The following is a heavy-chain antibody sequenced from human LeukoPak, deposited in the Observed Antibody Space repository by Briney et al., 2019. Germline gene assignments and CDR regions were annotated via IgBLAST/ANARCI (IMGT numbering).Heavy chain of an antibody. CDR2: TRNKAYTYTT. J-gene: IGHJ4*02. CDR1: GFTFSDHY. V-gene: IGHV3-72*01. CDR3: ARGYCSGDMCYFDY. D-gene: IGHD2-15*01. Sequence: QPGGSLRLSCAASGFTFSDHYMDWIRQAPGKGLEWVGRTRNKAYTYTTEGRFTISRDDSKNSLFLQMNGLTTEDTAVYYCARGYCSGDMCYFDYWGQGTLVTVSS.